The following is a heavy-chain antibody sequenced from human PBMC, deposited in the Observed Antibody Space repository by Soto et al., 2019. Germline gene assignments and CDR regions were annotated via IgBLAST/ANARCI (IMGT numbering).Heavy chain of an antibody. CDR3: AKDLLIYCRSTSCYGPPKFY. J-gene: IGHJ4*02. V-gene: IGHV3-23*01. CDR2: ISGSGGST. CDR1: GFTFSIFA. D-gene: IGHD2-2*01. Sequence: GGTLRLSCAASGFTFSIFAMSWVRQAPGKGLEWVSAISGSGGSTYYADSVKGRFTISRDNSKNTLYLQMNSLRAEDTAVYYCAKDLLIYCRSTSCYGPPKFYWGQGTLDSVSS.